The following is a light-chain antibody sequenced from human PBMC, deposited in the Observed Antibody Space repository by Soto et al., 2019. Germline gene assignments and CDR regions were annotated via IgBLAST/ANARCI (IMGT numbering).Light chain of an antibody. V-gene: IGKV3-11*01. CDR3: QQRRNWQIT. Sequence: ELVLTQSPATLSLSPGERATLSCRASQSVSSYLAWYQPKPGQAPRLLIYDASNRATGIPARFSGSGSGTDFTLTISSLEPEDFAVYYCQQRRNWQITFGQGTRLEIK. J-gene: IGKJ5*01. CDR2: DAS. CDR1: QSVSSY.